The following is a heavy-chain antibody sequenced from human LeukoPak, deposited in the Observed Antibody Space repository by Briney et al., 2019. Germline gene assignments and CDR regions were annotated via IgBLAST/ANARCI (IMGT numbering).Heavy chain of an antibody. V-gene: IGHV4-34*01. J-gene: IGHJ4*02. CDR1: GGSFSGYY. CDR2: INHSGST. D-gene: IGHD7-27*01. Sequence: TSETLSLTCAVYGGSFSGYYWSWIRQPPGKGLEWIGEINHSGSTNYNPSLKSRVTISVDTSKNQFSLKLSSVTAADTAVYYCARGGESYFDYWGQGTLVTVSS. CDR3: ARGGESYFDY.